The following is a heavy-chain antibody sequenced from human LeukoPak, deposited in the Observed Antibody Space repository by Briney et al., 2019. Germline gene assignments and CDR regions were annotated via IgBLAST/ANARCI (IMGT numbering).Heavy chain of an antibody. CDR2: IYTSGST. Sequence: SETLSLTCTVSGGSISSGSYYWSWIRQPAGKGLEWIGRIYTSGSTSYNPSLKSRVTISVDTSKNQFSLKLSSVTAADTAVYYCARASGGNSEDYYYYYYMDVWGKGTTVTVSS. D-gene: IGHD4-23*01. CDR3: ARASGGNSEDYYYYYYMDV. V-gene: IGHV4-61*02. CDR1: GGSISSGSYY. J-gene: IGHJ6*03.